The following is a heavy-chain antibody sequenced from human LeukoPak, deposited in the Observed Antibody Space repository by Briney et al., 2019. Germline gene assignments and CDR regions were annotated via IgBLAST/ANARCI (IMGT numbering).Heavy chain of an antibody. D-gene: IGHD6-13*01. V-gene: IGHV4-61*02. CDR2: LYTSGGT. Sequence: PSQTLSLTCTVSGGSISSGSYYWTWIRQPAGKGLEWIGRLYTSGGTNYNPSLKSRVTISVDTSKNQFSLKLSSVTAADTAVYYCASWYSSSWFFDYWGQGTLVTVSS. CDR1: GGSISSGSYY. J-gene: IGHJ4*02. CDR3: ASWYSSSWFFDY.